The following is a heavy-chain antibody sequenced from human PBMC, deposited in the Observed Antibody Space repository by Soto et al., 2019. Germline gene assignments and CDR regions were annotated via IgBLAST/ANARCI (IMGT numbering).Heavy chain of an antibody. D-gene: IGHD6-19*01. CDR2: IRSKANSYAT. Sequence: GGSLRLSCAASGFTFSGSAMHWVRQASGKGLEWVGRIRSKANSYATAYAASVKGRFTISSADSKIKAYLQMNSLKTEDTAVYYCTRHALGSGWYSYWGQGTLVTVSS. V-gene: IGHV3-73*01. CDR1: GFTFSGSA. J-gene: IGHJ4*02. CDR3: TRHALGSGWYSY.